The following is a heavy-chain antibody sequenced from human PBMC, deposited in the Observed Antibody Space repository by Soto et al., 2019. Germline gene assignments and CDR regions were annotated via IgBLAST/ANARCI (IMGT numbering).Heavy chain of an antibody. J-gene: IGHJ3*02. CDR2: IVVGSGNT. CDR1: GFTFTSSA. V-gene: IGHV1-58*02. Sequence: SVKVSCKASGFTFTSSAMQWVRQARGQRLEWIGWIVVGSGNTNYAQKFQERVTITRDMSTSTAYMELSSLRSEDTAVYYCAADIHDYASLGAFDIWGQGTMVTVSS. CDR3: AADIHDYASLGAFDI. D-gene: IGHD4-17*01.